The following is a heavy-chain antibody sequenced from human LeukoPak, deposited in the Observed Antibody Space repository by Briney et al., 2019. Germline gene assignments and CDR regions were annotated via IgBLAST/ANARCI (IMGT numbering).Heavy chain of an antibody. V-gene: IGHV1-8*01. D-gene: IGHD3-10*01. CDR3: VRDGEGVAISVNYWFDP. J-gene: IGHJ5*02. Sequence: ASVKVSCKASGFTFTSYDINWVRQASGQGLEWMGWMNPNNGNTGCAQKFQGRVTMTRDTSISTAYMELRGLRSEDTAVYYCVRDGEGVAISVNYWFDPWGQGTLVTVSS. CDR1: GFTFTSYD. CDR2: MNPNNGNT.